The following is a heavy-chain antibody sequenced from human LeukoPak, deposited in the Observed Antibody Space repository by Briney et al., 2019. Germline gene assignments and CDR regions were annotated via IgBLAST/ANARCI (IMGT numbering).Heavy chain of an antibody. CDR3: AELGITMIGGV. CDR1: GFTFTNNF. CDR2: ISSSGSTI. D-gene: IGHD3-10*02. V-gene: IGHV3-48*04. Sequence: PGGSLRLSCAASGFTFTNNFMNWVRQAPGKGLEWVSSISSSGSTIYYADSVKGRFTISRDNAKNSLYLQMNSLRAEDTAVYYCAELGITMIGGVWGKGTTVTISS. J-gene: IGHJ6*04.